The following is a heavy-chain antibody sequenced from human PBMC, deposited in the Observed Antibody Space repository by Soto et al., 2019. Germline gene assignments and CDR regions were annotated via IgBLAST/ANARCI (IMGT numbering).Heavy chain of an antibody. CDR2: IKSKTDGGTT. D-gene: IGHD3-16*02. V-gene: IGHV3-15*01. CDR3: TTSNYIWGSYRYMCFDY. CDR1: GFTFSNAW. Sequence: PGGSLRLSCAASGFTFSNAWMSWVRQAPGKGLEWVGRIKSKTDGGTTDYAAPVKGRFTISRDDSKNKLYLQMNSLKTEDTAVYYCTTSNYIWGSYRYMCFDYWGQGTLVTVSS. J-gene: IGHJ4*02.